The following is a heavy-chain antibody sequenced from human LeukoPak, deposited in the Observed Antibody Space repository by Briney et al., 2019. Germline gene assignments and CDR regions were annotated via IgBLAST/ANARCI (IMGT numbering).Heavy chain of an antibody. D-gene: IGHD4-4*01. CDR1: GGSFSGYY. V-gene: IGHV4-34*01. CDR3: ASFGTTVTTFGYYGMDV. CDR2: ITHSGST. J-gene: IGHJ6*02. Sequence: SETLSLTCAVYGGSFSGYYWSWIRQPPGKGLEWIGEITHSGSTNYNPSPKSRVTISVDTSKNQFSLKLSSVTAADTAVYYCASFGTTVTTFGYYGMDVWGQGTTVTVSS.